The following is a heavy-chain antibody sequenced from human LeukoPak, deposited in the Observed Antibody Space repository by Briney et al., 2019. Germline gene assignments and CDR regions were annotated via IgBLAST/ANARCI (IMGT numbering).Heavy chain of an antibody. D-gene: IGHD2-2*02. CDR2: ISAYNGNT. CDR1: GYTFTSYG. Sequence: ASVKVSCKASGYTFTSYGISWVRQAPGQGLEWMGWISAYNGNTNYAQKLQGRVTMTTDTSTSTAYMELRSLRSDDTAVYYCAKGPLRYCSSTSCYTGNYYYGMDVWGQGTTVTVSS. CDR3: AKGPLRYCSSTSCYTGNYYYGMDV. V-gene: IGHV1-18*01. J-gene: IGHJ6*02.